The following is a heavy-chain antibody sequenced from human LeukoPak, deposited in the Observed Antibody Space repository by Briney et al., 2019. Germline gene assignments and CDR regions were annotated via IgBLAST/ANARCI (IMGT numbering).Heavy chain of an antibody. CDR3: VKEGSHSDGGHSPTFDS. Sequence: GGSLRLSCAASGFTFATHGMSWVRQVPGKGLEWVSAISVGGLYTYYADSVRGRFTISRDNSKSALYLQTNSLRSEDTAMYHCVKEGSHSDGGHSPTFDSWGLGTLVTVSS. CDR2: ISVGGLYT. V-gene: IGHV3-23*01. J-gene: IGHJ4*02. CDR1: GFTFATHG. D-gene: IGHD5-24*01.